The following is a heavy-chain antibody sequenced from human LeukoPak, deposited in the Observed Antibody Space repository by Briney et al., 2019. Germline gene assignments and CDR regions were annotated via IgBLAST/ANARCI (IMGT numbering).Heavy chain of an antibody. J-gene: IGHJ6*03. CDR2: ISTSGRT. V-gene: IGHV4-4*07. Sequence: PSETLSLTCTVSGGSITTYYWSWIRQPAGKGLEWIGRISTSGRTNYNPSLKSRVTISVDTSKNQFSLKLSSVTAADTAVYYCARGAGSSGYYYYYYMDVWGKGTTVTVSS. CDR3: ARGAGSSGYYYYYYMDV. CDR1: GGSITTYY. D-gene: IGHD3-22*01.